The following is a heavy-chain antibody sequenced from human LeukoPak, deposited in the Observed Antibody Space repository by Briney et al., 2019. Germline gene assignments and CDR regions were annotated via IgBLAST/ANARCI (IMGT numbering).Heavy chain of an antibody. CDR3: ARDGQIGSGRLYYYYYYGMDV. Sequence: PGGSLRLSCAASGFTFSSYSMNWVRQAPGKGLEWVSSISSSSSYIYYADSVKGRFTISRDNAKNSLYLQMNSLRAEDTAVYYCARDGQIGSGRLYYYYYYGMDVWGQGTTVTVSS. J-gene: IGHJ6*02. D-gene: IGHD3-10*01. CDR1: GFTFSSYS. CDR2: ISSSSSYI. V-gene: IGHV3-21*01.